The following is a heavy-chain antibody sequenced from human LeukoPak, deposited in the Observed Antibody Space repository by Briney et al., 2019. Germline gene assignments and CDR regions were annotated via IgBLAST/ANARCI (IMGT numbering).Heavy chain of an antibody. Sequence: SETLSLTCTVSGGYISSSSYFWAWIRQPPGKGLECTGSMSYSGSTYYNPSLKSRVTISVDTSKNQFSLKLTSVTAADTAVYYCARHLRSVYDPRAFDYWGQGTLVTVSS. CDR2: MSYSGST. CDR1: GGYISSSSYF. V-gene: IGHV4-39*01. D-gene: IGHD5/OR15-5a*01. J-gene: IGHJ4*02. CDR3: ARHLRSVYDPRAFDY.